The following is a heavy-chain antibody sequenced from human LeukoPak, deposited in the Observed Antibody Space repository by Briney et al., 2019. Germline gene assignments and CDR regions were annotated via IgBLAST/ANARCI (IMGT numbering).Heavy chain of an antibody. Sequence: GGSLRLSCSVSGFIVSSYYMTWVRQAPGKGLEWVSPIYTGGTTSYTDSVKGRFTISRDTSKNTLYLQMNSLRAEDTAVYYCANRGCSSTRCRGRGYDYWGQGTLVTVSS. J-gene: IGHJ4*02. CDR3: ANRGCSSTRCRGRGYDY. CDR1: GFIVSSYY. CDR2: IYTGGTT. D-gene: IGHD2-2*01. V-gene: IGHV3-53*05.